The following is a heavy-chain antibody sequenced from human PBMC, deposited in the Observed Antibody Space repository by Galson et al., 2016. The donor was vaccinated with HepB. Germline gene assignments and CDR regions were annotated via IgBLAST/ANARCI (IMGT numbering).Heavy chain of an antibody. CDR1: GFSFSSYA. V-gene: IGHV3-30-3*01. Sequence: SLRLSCAASGFSFSSYAMHWVRQAPGKGLEWVAITSFDGNNKYHADSVKGRFSISRDNSKNTLYLQMNSLRAEDTAVYYCARGRREYCGGDCSEGDSWGHGTLVTVSS. CDR2: TSFDGNNK. D-gene: IGHD2-21*02. CDR3: ARGRREYCGGDCSEGDS. J-gene: IGHJ5*01.